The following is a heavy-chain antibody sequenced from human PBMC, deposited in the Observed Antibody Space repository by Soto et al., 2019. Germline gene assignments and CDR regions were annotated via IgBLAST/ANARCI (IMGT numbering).Heavy chain of an antibody. V-gene: IGHV3-30-3*01. CDR3: ARALPPYYYGSGIPVGYFGY. Sequence: GGSLRLSCSASGFTFSSYAMHWVRQAPGKGLEWVAVISYDGSNKYYADSVKGRFTISRDNSKNTLYLQMNSLRAEDTAVYYCARALPPYYYGSGIPVGYFGYWGQGTLVTVSS. CDR1: GFTFSSYA. D-gene: IGHD3-10*01. CDR2: ISYDGSNK. J-gene: IGHJ4*02.